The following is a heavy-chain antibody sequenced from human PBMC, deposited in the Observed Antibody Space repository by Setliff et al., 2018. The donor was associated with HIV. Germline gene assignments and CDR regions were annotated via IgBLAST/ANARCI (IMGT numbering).Heavy chain of an antibody. V-gene: IGHV1-18*01. CDR3: ARGGDYDSSGYYVT. D-gene: IGHD3-22*01. CDR1: GYTFTSYG. Sequence: ASVKVSCKASGYTFTSYGISWVRQAPGQGLEWMGWISAYNGNTNYAQKLQGRVTMTTDTSTSTAYMELRSLRSDDTAVYFCARGGDYDSSGYYVTWGQGSLVTVSS. CDR2: ISAYNGNT. J-gene: IGHJ4*02.